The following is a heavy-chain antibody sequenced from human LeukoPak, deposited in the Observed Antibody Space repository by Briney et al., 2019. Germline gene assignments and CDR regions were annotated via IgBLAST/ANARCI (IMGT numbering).Heavy chain of an antibody. Sequence: PGGSLRLSCAASGFTFSSYEMNWVRQAPGKGLEWVSYISSSGSTIYYADSVKGRFTISRDNDKNSLYLQMNSLRAEDTAVYYCARRAYGGNIYWGQGTLVTVSS. D-gene: IGHD4-23*01. CDR2: ISSSGSTI. CDR1: GFTFSSYE. CDR3: ARRAYGGNIY. V-gene: IGHV3-48*03. J-gene: IGHJ4*02.